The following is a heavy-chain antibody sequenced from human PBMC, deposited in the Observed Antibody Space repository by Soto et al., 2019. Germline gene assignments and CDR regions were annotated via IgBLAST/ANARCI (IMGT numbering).Heavy chain of an antibody. CDR3: SRAFAARNYYYYGMDV. V-gene: IGHV4-31*03. CDR2: IYYSGTT. D-gene: IGHD6-6*01. J-gene: IGHJ6*02. Sequence: LSLTCTVSGASTSRGGSYWSWIRQHPGKGLEWIGYIYYSGTTDYNTSLRSRVTISLDTSKNQFSLRLSSVTAADTAVYYCSRAFAARNYYYYGMDVWGQGTTGTVS. CDR1: GASTSRGGSY.